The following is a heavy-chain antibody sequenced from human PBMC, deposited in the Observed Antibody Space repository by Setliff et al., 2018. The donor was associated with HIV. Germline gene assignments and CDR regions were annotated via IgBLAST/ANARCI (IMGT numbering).Heavy chain of an antibody. V-gene: IGHV1-69*13. CDR1: GGTFNNYA. Sequence: SVKVSCKAPGGTFNNYAISWVRQAPGQGLEWVGGIIPLFGTTNYAQKFQGRVTITADESTNTAHMELNSLRSIDTAMYYCATVFYYNSESYSLDYWGQGMLVTVSS. CDR2: IIPLFGTT. CDR3: ATVFYYNSESYSLDY. J-gene: IGHJ4*02. D-gene: IGHD3-10*01.